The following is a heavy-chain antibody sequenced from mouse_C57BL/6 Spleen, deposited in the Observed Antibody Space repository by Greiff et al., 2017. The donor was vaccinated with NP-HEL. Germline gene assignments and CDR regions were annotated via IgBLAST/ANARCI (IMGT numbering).Heavy chain of an antibody. Sequence: EVQLQQSGPELVKPGASVKISCKASGYTFTDYYMNWVKQSHGKSLEWIGDINPNNGGTSYNQKFKGKATLTVDKSSSTAYMQLSSLTSEDSAVYYCARGLDWYFDVWGTGTTVTVSS. CDR1: GYTFTDYY. D-gene: IGHD3-3*01. CDR2: INPNNGGT. J-gene: IGHJ1*03. V-gene: IGHV1-26*01. CDR3: ARGLDWYFDV.